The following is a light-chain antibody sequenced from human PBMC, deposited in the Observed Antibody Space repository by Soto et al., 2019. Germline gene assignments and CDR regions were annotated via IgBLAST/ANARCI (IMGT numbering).Light chain of an antibody. CDR1: QSFSNT. CDR3: QEYNNWPRRT. Sequence: TMNESPGERATLSCRASQSFSNTLAWYQQKPGQAPRLLIYDASTRATGIPARFSGSGSETEFTLTISSLQSEDFAVYYCQEYNNWPRRTFGGGITVDIK. V-gene: IGKV3-15*01. CDR2: DAS. J-gene: IGKJ4*01.